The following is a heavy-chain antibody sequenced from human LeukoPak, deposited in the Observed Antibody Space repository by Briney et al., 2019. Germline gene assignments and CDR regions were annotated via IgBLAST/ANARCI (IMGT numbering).Heavy chain of an antibody. D-gene: IGHD3-10*01. CDR1: GFIFSGHS. V-gene: IGHV3-21*06. CDR2: ISGRSSYI. J-gene: IGHJ3*02. Sequence: GGSLRLSCAASGFIFSGHSMNWVRQAPGKGLEWVSSISGRSSYISYADSVKGRFTISRDNAKNLLYLQVNSLRDEDTAVYYCARAGGLLWFGEVLESSDAFHIWGQGTMVTVSS. CDR3: ARAGGLLWFGEVLESSDAFHI.